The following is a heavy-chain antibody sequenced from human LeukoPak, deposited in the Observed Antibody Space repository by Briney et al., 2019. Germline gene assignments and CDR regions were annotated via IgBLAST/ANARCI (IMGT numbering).Heavy chain of an antibody. V-gene: IGHV4-4*07. J-gene: IGHJ4*02. CDR3: VSTAYNDFWSGRPGYFDY. CDR2: IYTSGCT. D-gene: IGHD3-3*01. Sequence: SETLSLTCTVSGGSISSYYWSWIRQPAGKGLEWIGRIYTSGCTNYNPSLKSRVTMSVDTSKNQFSLKLSSVTAADTAVYYCVSTAYNDFWSGRPGYFDYWGQGALVTVSS. CDR1: GGSISSYY.